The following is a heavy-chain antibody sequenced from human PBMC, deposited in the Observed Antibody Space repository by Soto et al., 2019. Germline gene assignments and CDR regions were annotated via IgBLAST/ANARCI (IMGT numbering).Heavy chain of an antibody. CDR2: INAGNGNT. V-gene: IGHV1-3*01. J-gene: IGHJ4*02. Sequence: GASVKVSCKASGYTFTSYAMHWVRQAPGQRLEWMGWINAGNGNTKYSQKFQGRVTITRDTSASTAYMELSSLRSEDTAVYYCARVFGTYGDSDSLDYWGQGTLVTV. CDR3: ARVFGTYGDSDSLDY. D-gene: IGHD4-17*01. CDR1: GYTFTSYA.